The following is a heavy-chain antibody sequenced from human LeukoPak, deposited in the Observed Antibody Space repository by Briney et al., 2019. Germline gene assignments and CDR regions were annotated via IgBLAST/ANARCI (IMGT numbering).Heavy chain of an antibody. Sequence: PSQTLSLTCTVSGGSISSGGYYWSWIRQHPGKGLEWIGYIYYSGSTYYNPSLKSRVTISVDTSKNQFSLKLSSVTAADTAVYYCARVGAPTRSIDYWGQGTLVTVSS. V-gene: IGHV4-31*03. CDR3: ARVGAPTRSIDY. CDR2: IYYSGST. J-gene: IGHJ4*02. D-gene: IGHD1-26*01. CDR1: GGSISSGGYY.